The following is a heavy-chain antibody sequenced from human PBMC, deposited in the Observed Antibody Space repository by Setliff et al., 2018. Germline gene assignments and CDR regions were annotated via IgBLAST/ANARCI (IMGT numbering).Heavy chain of an antibody. CDR3: ARLSWDGLRYYGLDV. Sequence: SETLSLTCGVSGYSIRSGYYWGWVRQPPGKGLQWIGKIYHSGSTNYNSSLTSRVTISVDTSKNQFSLKLRSVTAADTAVYYCARLSWDGLRYYGLDVWGQGATVTVSS. CDR2: IYHSGST. J-gene: IGHJ6*02. CDR1: GYSIRSGYY. D-gene: IGHD3-10*01. V-gene: IGHV4-38-2*01.